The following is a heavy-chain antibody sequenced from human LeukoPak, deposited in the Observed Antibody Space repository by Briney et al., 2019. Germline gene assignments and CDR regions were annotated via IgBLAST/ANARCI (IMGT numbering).Heavy chain of an antibody. J-gene: IGHJ6*03. CDR1: GYIFTSYF. V-gene: IGHV1-2*02. D-gene: IGHD4-17*01. CDR3: ARRGGKNYGDYVVYYYYMDV. Sequence: ASVKVSCKASGYIFTSYFMHWVRQAPGQGLEWMGWINPNSGGTNYARKFQGRVTMTRDTSISTAYMELSRLRSDDTAVYYCARRGGKNYGDYVVYYYYMDVWGKGTTVTVSS. CDR2: INPNSGGT.